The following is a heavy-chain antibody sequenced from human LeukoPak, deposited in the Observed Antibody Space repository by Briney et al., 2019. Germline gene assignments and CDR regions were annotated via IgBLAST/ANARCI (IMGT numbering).Heavy chain of an antibody. V-gene: IGHV3-66*01. CDR2: IYSGGST. J-gene: IGHJ3*02. D-gene: IGHD6-6*01. CDR1: GFTFSSYW. Sequence: PGGSLRLSCAASGFTFSSYWMFWVRQAPGKGLEWVSIIYSGGSTYYADSVKGRFTISRDNSKNTLYLQMNSLRAEDTAVYYCASYRYGSSFAFDIWGQGTMVTVSS. CDR3: ASYRYGSSFAFDI.